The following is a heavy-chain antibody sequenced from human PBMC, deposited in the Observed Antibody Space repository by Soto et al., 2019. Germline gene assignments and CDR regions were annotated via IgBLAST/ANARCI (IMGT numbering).Heavy chain of an antibody. CDR3: ASPDSMVYAIMEDYYYYGMDV. D-gene: IGHD2-8*01. J-gene: IGHJ6*02. V-gene: IGHV1-69*13. CDR2: IIPIFGTA. Sequence: ASVKVSCKASGGTFSSYAISWVAQAPGQGLEWMGGIIPIFGTANYAQKFQGRVTITADESTSTAYMELSSLRSEDTAVYYCASPDSMVYAIMEDYYYYGMDVWGQGTTVTVSS. CDR1: GGTFSSYA.